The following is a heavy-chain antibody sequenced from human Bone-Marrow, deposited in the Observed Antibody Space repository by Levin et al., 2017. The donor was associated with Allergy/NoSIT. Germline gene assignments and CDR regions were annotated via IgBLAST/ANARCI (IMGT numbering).Heavy chain of an antibody. Sequence: GESLKISCSASGFTFSNAWMTWVRQAPGKGLNWVGRIKSKTDGGTTDYAAPVKGRFTISRDDSKNTLYLQMNSLKIEDTAVYYCTMFPQAAAGTAAGYWGQGTLVTVSS. V-gene: IGHV3-15*01. CDR2: IKSKTDGGTT. J-gene: IGHJ4*02. CDR1: GFTFSNAW. CDR3: TMFPQAAAGTAAGY. D-gene: IGHD6-13*01.